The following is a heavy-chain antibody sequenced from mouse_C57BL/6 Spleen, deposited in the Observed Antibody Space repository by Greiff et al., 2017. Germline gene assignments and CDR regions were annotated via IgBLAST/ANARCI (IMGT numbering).Heavy chain of an antibody. V-gene: IGHV1-80*01. Sequence: QVQLKESGAELVKPGASVKISCKASGYAFSSYWMNWVKQRPGKGLEWIGQIYPGDGDTNYNGKFKGKATLTADKSSSTAYMQLSSLTSEDSAVYFCARWDSNYDWYFDVWGTGTTVTVSS. J-gene: IGHJ1*03. CDR1: GYAFSSYW. CDR3: ARWDSNYDWYFDV. D-gene: IGHD2-5*01. CDR2: IYPGDGDT.